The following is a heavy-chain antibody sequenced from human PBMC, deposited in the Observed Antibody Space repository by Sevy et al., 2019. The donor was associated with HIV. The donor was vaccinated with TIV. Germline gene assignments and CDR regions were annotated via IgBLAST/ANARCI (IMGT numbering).Heavy chain of an antibody. CDR1: GYTFTGYY. CDR2: INPNSGGT. V-gene: IGHV1-2*06. D-gene: IGHD6-6*01. J-gene: IGHJ5*02. CDR3: ARSPVVGIAARADYWFDP. Sequence: ASVKVSCKASGYTFTGYYMHWVRQAPGQGLEWMGRINPNSGGTNYAQKFQGRVTMTRDTSISTAYMELSRLRSDDTAVYYCARSPVVGIAARADYWFDPWGQGTLVTVSS.